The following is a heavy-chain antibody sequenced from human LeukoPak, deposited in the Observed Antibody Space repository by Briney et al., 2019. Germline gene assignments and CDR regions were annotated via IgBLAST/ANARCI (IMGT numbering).Heavy chain of an antibody. D-gene: IGHD6-13*01. V-gene: IGHV1-69*04. CDR1: GGTFSSYA. J-gene: IGHJ4*02. CDR2: IIPIFGIA. Sequence: ASVKVSCKASGGTFSSYAINWVRQAPGQGLEWMGRIIPIFGIANYAQKSQGRVTITADKSTSTAYMELSSLRSEDTAVYYCARDGAFSSSSWYYFDYWGQGTLVTVSS. CDR3: ARDGAFSSSSWYYFDY.